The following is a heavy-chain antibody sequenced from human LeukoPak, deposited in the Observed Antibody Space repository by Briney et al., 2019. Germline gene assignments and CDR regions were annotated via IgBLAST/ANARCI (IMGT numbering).Heavy chain of an antibody. CDR2: ISYDESYK. J-gene: IGHJ6*04. Sequence: GRPLRLSCAASGFSFSSYGIHWVRQAPGKGLEWVAVISYDESYKYYADSVKGRFTISRDNSKNTLYLQMNSLRAEDTAVYYCAKDGLTGVNYYYGMDVWGKGTTVTVSS. D-gene: IGHD7-27*01. V-gene: IGHV3-30*18. CDR1: GFSFSSYG. CDR3: AKDGLTGVNYYYGMDV.